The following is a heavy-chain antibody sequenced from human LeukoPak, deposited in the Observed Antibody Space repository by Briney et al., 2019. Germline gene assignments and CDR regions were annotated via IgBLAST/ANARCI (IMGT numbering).Heavy chain of an antibody. CDR2: VLYDGSLK. V-gene: IGHV3-30*02. Sequence: GGSLRLSCAASGFTFSRCDMHWVRQAPGKGLEWVAFVLYDGSLKYYADSVRGRVTISRDNSKNTLYLQMNSLRAEDTAVYYCARAVPHYYGSGSFKSWGQGTLVSVSS. J-gene: IGHJ5*02. D-gene: IGHD3-10*01. CDR1: GFTFSRCD. CDR3: ARAVPHYYGSGSFKS.